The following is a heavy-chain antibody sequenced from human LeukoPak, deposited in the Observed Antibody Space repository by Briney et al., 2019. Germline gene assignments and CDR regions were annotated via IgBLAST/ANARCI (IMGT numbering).Heavy chain of an antibody. D-gene: IGHD6-13*01. CDR3: ARDLMSGSSHGY. CDR1: GYTFTGYY. V-gene: IGHV1-2*02. CDR2: INPNSGGT. J-gene: IGHJ4*02. Sequence: GASVKVSCKASGYTFTGYYMHWVRQAPGQGLEWMGWINPNSGGTNYAQKFQGRVTMTRDTSISTAYMELSSLRSEDTAVYYCARDLMSGSSHGYWGQGTLVTVSS.